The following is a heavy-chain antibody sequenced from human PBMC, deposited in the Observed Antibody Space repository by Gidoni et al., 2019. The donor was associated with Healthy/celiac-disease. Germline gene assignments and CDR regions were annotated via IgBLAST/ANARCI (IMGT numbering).Heavy chain of an antibody. CDR3: ASDNGEDIVVVPAAEY. CDR2: ISSSSSYI. V-gene: IGHV3-21*01. D-gene: IGHD2-2*01. J-gene: IGHJ4*02. CDR1: GFPFSSYS. Sequence: EVQLVESGGGLVKPGGSLRLSCAASGFPFSSYSMNWVRQAPGKGLEWVSSISSSSSYIYYADSVKGRFTISRDNAKNSLYLQMNSLRAEDTAVYYCASDNGEDIVVVPAAEYWGQGTLVTVSS.